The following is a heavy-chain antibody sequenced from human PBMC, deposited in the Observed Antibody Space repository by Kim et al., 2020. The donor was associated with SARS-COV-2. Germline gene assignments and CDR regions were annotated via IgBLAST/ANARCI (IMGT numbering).Heavy chain of an antibody. D-gene: IGHD3-10*01. CDR2: INTNTGKP. J-gene: IGHJ6*02. Sequence: ASVKVSCKASGYTFASHALNWVREVPGQGLQWIGWINTNTGKPTYAQGFTGRYVFSLDTSVTTAFLQIDNLKSEDSGLYYCARDRWGINSNTWRRADFAFDVWGQGTTVTVSS. CDR1: GYTFASHA. CDR3: ARDRWGINSNTWRRADFAFDV. V-gene: IGHV7-4-1*01.